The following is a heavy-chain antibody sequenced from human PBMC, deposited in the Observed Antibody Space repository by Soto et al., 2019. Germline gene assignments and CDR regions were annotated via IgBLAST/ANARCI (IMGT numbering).Heavy chain of an antibody. CDR1: GFIFSAYD. D-gene: IGHD5-12*01. Sequence: PGGSLRLSCAASGFIFSAYDRHWVRQAPGKGLEWVSAISGSGGSTYYADSVKGRFTISRDNSKNTLYLQMNSLRAEDTAVYYCAKDLGPLYESPDYWGQGTLVTVSS. CDR2: ISGSGGST. CDR3: AKDLGPLYESPDY. J-gene: IGHJ4*02. V-gene: IGHV3-23*01.